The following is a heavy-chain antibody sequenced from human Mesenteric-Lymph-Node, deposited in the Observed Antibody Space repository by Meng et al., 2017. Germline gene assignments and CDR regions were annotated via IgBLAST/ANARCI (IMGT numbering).Heavy chain of an antibody. CDR3: ARVFDYGDYVGY. D-gene: IGHD4-17*01. Sequence: VQRAAAGGGFVKPGGSLLLPRAASGFTFREYYMSWIRQAPGKGREWVSYISSSGSTIYYADSVKGRFTISRDNAKNSLYLQMYSLRAEDTAVYYCARVFDYGDYVGYWGQGTLVTVSS. J-gene: IGHJ4*02. CDR1: GFTFREYY. V-gene: IGHV3-11*01. CDR2: ISSSGSTI.